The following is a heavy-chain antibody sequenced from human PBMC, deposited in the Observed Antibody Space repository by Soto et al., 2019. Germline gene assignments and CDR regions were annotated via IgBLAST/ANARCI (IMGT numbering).Heavy chain of an antibody. CDR2: IYYSGST. D-gene: IGHD5-18*01. Sequence: QVQLQESGPGLVKPSETLSLTCTVSGGSVSSGTYYWSWIRQPPGKGLEWIGYIYYSGSTNYNPSLKSRVTISVDTSKNQFSLKLSSVTAADTAVYYCARVPTPVDTVYYYGMDVWGQGTTVTVSS. J-gene: IGHJ6*02. CDR1: GGSVSSGTYY. CDR3: ARVPTPVDTVYYYGMDV. V-gene: IGHV4-61*01.